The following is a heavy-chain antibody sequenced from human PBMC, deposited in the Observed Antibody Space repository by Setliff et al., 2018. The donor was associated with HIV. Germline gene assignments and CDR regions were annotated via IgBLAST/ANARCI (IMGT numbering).Heavy chain of an antibody. V-gene: IGHV4-61*09. CDR3: ARGGYCSGGGCCYFDY. J-gene: IGHJ4*02. CDR2: IYTSGSP. Sequence: SETLSLTCTVSGDSIAGGSYFWSWIRQPAGKGLEWIGHIYTSGSPSYNPSLKGRITISVDTSKNQFSLKLSSVTAADTAVYYCARGGYCSGGGCCYFDYWGQGTLVTVSS. D-gene: IGHD2-15*01. CDR1: GDSIAGGSYF.